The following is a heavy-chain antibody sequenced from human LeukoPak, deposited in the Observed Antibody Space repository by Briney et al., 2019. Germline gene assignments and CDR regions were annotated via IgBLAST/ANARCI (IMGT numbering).Heavy chain of an antibody. Sequence: GGSLRLSCAASGFTFSDYYMSWVRQAPGKGLEWVSYISSSGSTIYYADSVKGRFTISRDNAKNSLYLQMNSLRAEDTAVYYCARSGYDILTGYYNVGYYFDYWGQGTLVTVSS. CDR3: ARSGYDILTGYYNVGYYFDY. CDR2: ISSSGSTI. CDR1: GFTFSDYY. V-gene: IGHV3-11*01. D-gene: IGHD3-9*01. J-gene: IGHJ4*02.